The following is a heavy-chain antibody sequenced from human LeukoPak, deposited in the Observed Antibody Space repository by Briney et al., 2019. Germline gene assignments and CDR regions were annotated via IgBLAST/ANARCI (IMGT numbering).Heavy chain of an antibody. CDR2: IRYDGSNK. Sequence: GGSLRLSCAAPGFTFSGYAMHWVRQAPGKGLEWVAFIRYDGSNKSYGDSVKGRFTISRDNSENTLYLQMNSLRAEDTAVYYCAKDQTGDYTFDYWGQGTLVTVSS. CDR3: AKDQTGDYTFDY. V-gene: IGHV3-30*02. CDR1: GFTFSGYA. D-gene: IGHD4-17*01. J-gene: IGHJ4*02.